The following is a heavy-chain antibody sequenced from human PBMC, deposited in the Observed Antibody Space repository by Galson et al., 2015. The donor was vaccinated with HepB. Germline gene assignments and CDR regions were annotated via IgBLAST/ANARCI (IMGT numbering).Heavy chain of an antibody. CDR2: IYPGDSDT. Sequence: QSGAEVKKPGESLKISCTGSGYSFTSYWIGWVRQMPGKGLEWMGIIYPGDSDTRYSPSFQGQVTISADKSISTAHLQWSSLKASDTAMYYCARHDTTGTTPSTHYGMDVWGQGTTVTVSS. CDR1: GYSFTSYW. D-gene: IGHD1-1*01. J-gene: IGHJ6*02. V-gene: IGHV5-51*01. CDR3: ARHDTTGTTPSTHYGMDV.